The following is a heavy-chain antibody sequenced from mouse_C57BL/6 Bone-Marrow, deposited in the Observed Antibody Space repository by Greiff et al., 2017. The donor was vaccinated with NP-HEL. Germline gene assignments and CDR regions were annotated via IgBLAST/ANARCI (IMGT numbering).Heavy chain of an antibody. CDR2: IDPEDGET. CDR3: ASPITTVVDWYFDV. V-gene: IGHV14-2*01. D-gene: IGHD1-1*01. CDR1: GFNIKDYY. J-gene: IGHJ1*03. Sequence: EVQLQQSGAELVKPGASVKLSCTASGFNIKDYYMHWVKQRTEQGLEWIGRIDPEDGETKYAQKFQGKATITADTSSNTAYLQLSSLTSEDTAVYYCASPITTVVDWYFDVWGTGTTVTVSS.